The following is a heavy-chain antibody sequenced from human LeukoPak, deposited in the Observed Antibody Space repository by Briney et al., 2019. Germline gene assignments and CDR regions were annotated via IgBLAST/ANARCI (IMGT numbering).Heavy chain of an antibody. D-gene: IGHD1-26*01. J-gene: IGHJ5*02. Sequence: ASVRVSCKASGCDFSRYDINWVRLAPGQGLEWMGWMNPNNGDTDYAQNFQGRVTMTRDTSMSTAYMELSSLRAEDTAVYYCARSGRGNWWNSKPYNWFDPWGQGTLVTVSP. V-gene: IGHV1-8*01. CDR1: GCDFSRYD. CDR2: MNPNNGDT. CDR3: ARSGRGNWWNSKPYNWFDP.